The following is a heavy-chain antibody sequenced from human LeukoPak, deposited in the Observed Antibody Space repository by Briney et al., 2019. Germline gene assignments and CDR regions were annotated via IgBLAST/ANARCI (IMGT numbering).Heavy chain of an antibody. Sequence: QAGGSLRLSCVASEFNFFSYGMQWVRQAPGKGLVRVSRIFADGSTTSYADSVKGRFTVSRDNAKNTLYLQMDSLRAEDTAVYYCARELPREVTLDYWGQGTLVTVPP. CDR3: ARELPREVTLDY. V-gene: IGHV3-74*01. D-gene: IGHD2-21*02. CDR1: EFNFFSYG. J-gene: IGHJ4*01. CDR2: IFADGSTT.